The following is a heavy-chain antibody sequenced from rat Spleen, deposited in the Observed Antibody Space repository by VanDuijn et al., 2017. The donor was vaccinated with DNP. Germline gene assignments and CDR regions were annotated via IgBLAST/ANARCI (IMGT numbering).Heavy chain of an antibody. CDR2: IWAGGST. V-gene: IGHV2-72*01. Sequence: QVQLEESGPGLMQPSETLSLTCTVSGFSLTSNGVGWVRQPLGKGLVWMGTIWAGGSTNYNSAVQSRLSISRDTSKSQVFLKMNRLQPEDTGTYYCARQGTTVPYWYFDFWGPGTMVTVSS. D-gene: IGHD1-1*01. CDR3: ARQGTTVPYWYFDF. J-gene: IGHJ1*01. CDR1: GFSLTSNG.